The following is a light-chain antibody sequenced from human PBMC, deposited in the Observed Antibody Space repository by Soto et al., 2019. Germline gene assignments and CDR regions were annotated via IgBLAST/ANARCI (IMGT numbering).Light chain of an antibody. CDR3: QQANSFPPT. J-gene: IGKJ5*01. Sequence: DIQMTQSPSSVSAFVGDSVTITCRASQFISSWLAWYQQKPGKAPRLLIYDASSLQSGVPSRFSGSGSGTDSTLTISRLQPEDFATYYCQQANSFPPTFGPGTRLEIK. CDR1: QFISSW. V-gene: IGKV1-12*01. CDR2: DAS.